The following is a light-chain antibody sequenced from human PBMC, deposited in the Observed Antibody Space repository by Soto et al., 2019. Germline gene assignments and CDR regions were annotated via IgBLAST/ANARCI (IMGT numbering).Light chain of an antibody. V-gene: IGKV3-20*01. Sequence: EIGLTQSPGTLSLSPVERATLSCRASQSVSSSYLAWYQQKPGQAPRLLIYGASIRATGIPDRFSGTGSGTYFTLTISRLEPEAFAVYYCQQYGSSPPVTFGPGTKVDIK. J-gene: IGKJ3*01. CDR3: QQYGSSPPVT. CDR2: GAS. CDR1: QSVSSSY.